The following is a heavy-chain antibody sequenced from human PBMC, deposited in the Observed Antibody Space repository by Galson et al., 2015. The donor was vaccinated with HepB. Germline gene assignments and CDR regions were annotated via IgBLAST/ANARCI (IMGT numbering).Heavy chain of an antibody. V-gene: IGHV1-2*05. CDR1: GYTFTGYY. Sequence: SVKVSCKASGYTFTGYYMHWVRQAPGQGLEWMGRINPNSGGTSYAQKFQGRVTMTRDTSISTAYMELSRLRSDDTVVYYCARGPRLFEPYSSSWLGSGYYYGMDVWGQGTTVTVSS. D-gene: IGHD6-13*01. CDR3: ARGPRLFEPYSSSWLGSGYYYGMDV. CDR2: INPNSGGT. J-gene: IGHJ6*02.